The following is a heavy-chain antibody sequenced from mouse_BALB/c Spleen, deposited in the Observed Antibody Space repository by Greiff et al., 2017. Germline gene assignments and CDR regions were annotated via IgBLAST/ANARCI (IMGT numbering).Heavy chain of an antibody. V-gene: IGHV1-77*01. CDR2: IYPGSGNT. J-gene: IGHJ3*01. Sequence: VQLQQSGAELARPGASVKLSCKASGYTFTDYYINWVKQRPGQGLEWIGEIYPGSGNTYYNEKFKGKVTLTADKSSSTAYMQLSSLTSEDSADYFCARVYCVNYGWFAYWGQGTLVTVSA. D-gene: IGHD2-1*01. CDR3: ARVYCVNYGWFAY. CDR1: GYTFTDYY.